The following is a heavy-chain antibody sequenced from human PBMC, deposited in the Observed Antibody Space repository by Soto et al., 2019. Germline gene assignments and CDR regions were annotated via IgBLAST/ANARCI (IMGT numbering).Heavy chain of an antibody. Sequence: EVQLVESGGGLVKPGGSLRLSCAASGFTFSSYSMNWVRQAPGKGLEWVSSISSSSSYICYADSVKGRFTISRDNAKNSLYLQMNSLRAEDTAVYYCARDLVGSGADYWGQGTLVTVSS. CDR2: ISSSSSYI. J-gene: IGHJ4*02. CDR1: GFTFSSYS. CDR3: ARDLVGSGADY. D-gene: IGHD3-3*01. V-gene: IGHV3-21*01.